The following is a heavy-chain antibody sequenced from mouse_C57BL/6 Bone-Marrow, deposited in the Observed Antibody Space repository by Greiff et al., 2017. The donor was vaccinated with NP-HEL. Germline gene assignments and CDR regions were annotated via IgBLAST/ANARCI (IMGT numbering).Heavy chain of an antibody. CDR3: ARRFYYGSSYAMDY. Sequence: EVNVVESGGDLVKPGGSLQLSCAASGFTFSSYGMSWVRQTPDKRLEWVATIISGGSYTYYPHSVTGRFTISRDNAKNTLYRKMSRLKSEDTSMYYWARRFYYGSSYAMDYWGQGTSVTVSS. D-gene: IGHD1-1*01. J-gene: IGHJ4*01. V-gene: IGHV5-6*02. CDR1: GFTFSSYG. CDR2: IISGGSYT.